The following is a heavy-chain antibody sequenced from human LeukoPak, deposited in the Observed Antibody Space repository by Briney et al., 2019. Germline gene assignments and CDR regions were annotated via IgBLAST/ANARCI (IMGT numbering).Heavy chain of an antibody. V-gene: IGHV3-21*04. CDR1: GFTFSNYS. Sequence: GGSLRLSCAASGFTFSNYSMNWVRQAPGKGLEWVSSISSNSKYIYYADSVKGRFTISRDDSKNTLYLQMNSLRAEDTAVYYCANRGYNYGLDAFDIWGQGTMVTVSS. D-gene: IGHD5-18*01. J-gene: IGHJ3*02. CDR3: ANRGYNYGLDAFDI. CDR2: ISSNSKYI.